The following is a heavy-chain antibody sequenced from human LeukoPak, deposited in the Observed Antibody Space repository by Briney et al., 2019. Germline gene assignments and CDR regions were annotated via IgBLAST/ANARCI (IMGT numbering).Heavy chain of an antibody. CDR1: GGSISSYY. Sequence: SETLSLTCTVPGGSISSYYWSWIRQPPGKGLEWIGYIYYSGSTNYNPSLKSRVTISVDTSKNQFSLKLNSVTAADTAVYYCARGYCTNGVCYIGPFDYWGQGTLVTVSS. CDR2: IYYSGST. CDR3: ARGYCTNGVCYIGPFDY. J-gene: IGHJ4*02. D-gene: IGHD2-8*01. V-gene: IGHV4-59*01.